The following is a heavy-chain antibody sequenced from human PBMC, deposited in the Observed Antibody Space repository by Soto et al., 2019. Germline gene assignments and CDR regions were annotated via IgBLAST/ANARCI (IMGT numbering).Heavy chain of an antibody. Sequence: GGSLRLSCAASGFAFIDYYMTWSGQAPGKGLEWISDISSSGDPTYYADSVRGRFTISRDNAKNSLYLQLNSLRGEDTAVYYCARLLLRPGKFDYWGQGTLVTVSS. D-gene: IGHD2-21*01. CDR3: ARLLLRPGKFDY. J-gene: IGHJ4*02. CDR1: GFAFIDYY. V-gene: IGHV3-11*01. CDR2: ISSSGDPT.